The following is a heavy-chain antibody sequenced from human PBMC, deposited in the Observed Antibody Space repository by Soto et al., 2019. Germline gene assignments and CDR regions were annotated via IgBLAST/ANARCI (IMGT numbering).Heavy chain of an antibody. J-gene: IGHJ4*02. CDR3: ARDYGSGSGHFDY. Sequence: TSETLSLTCAVYGGSFSGYYWSWIRQPPGKGLEWIGEINHSGSTNYNPSLKSRVTISVDTSRNQFSLKLSSVTAADTAVYYCARDYGSGSGHFDYWGQGTLVTVSS. D-gene: IGHD3-10*01. CDR2: INHSGST. V-gene: IGHV4-34*01. CDR1: GGSFSGYY.